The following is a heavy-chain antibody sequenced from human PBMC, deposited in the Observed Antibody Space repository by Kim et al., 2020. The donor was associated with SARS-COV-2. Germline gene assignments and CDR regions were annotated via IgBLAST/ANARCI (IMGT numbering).Heavy chain of an antibody. CDR2: IYYSGST. CDR3: ARGEWGDDYGVYYYGMDV. J-gene: IGHJ6*02. D-gene: IGHD4-17*01. V-gene: IGHV4-59*01. CDR1: GGSISSYY. Sequence: SETLSLTCTVSGGSISSYYWSWIRQPPGKGLEWIGYIYYSGSTNYNPSLKSRVTISVDTSKNQFSLKLSSVTAADTAVYYCARGEWGDDYGVYYYGMDVWGQGTTVTVSS.